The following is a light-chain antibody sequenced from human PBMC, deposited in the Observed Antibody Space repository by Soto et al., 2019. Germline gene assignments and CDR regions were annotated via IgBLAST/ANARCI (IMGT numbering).Light chain of an antibody. Sequence: DIQMTQSSSSLSASVGDRVTITCRASQSISSYLNWYQQKPGKAPELLIYAASSLQSGVPSRFSGSGSGTDFTLTISSLQPEHSATYYCQQSYSALVAFGQGAKVDIK. CDR3: QQSYSALVA. V-gene: IGKV1-39*01. CDR2: AAS. J-gene: IGKJ1*01. CDR1: QSISSY.